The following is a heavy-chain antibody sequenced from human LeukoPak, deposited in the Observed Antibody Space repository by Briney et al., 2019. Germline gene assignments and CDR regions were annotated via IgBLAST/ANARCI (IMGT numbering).Heavy chain of an antibody. J-gene: IGHJ4*02. CDR3: ARGLWFGELLCPYYFDY. D-gene: IGHD3-10*01. Sequence: PSETLSLTCAVYGGSFSGYYWSWIRQPPGKGLEWIGEINHSGSTNYNPSLKSRVTISVDTSKNQFSLKLRSVTAADRAVYYCARGLWFGELLCPYYFDYWGQGTLVTVSS. CDR1: GGSFSGYY. V-gene: IGHV4-34*01. CDR2: INHSGST.